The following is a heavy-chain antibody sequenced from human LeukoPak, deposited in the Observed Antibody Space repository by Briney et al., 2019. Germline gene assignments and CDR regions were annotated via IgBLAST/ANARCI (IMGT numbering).Heavy chain of an antibody. Sequence: SQTLSLTCTVSGGPINSGDYYWRWIRQPPGKVLERIGYIYYGGGTYYNPTLKRRITISVDTSKNQFSLKLSSVTAADTAVYYCARVWSSGWAPVDYWGQGTLVTVSS. V-gene: IGHV4-30-4*01. CDR3: ARVWSSGWAPVDY. CDR2: IYYGGGT. J-gene: IGHJ4*02. D-gene: IGHD6-19*01. CDR1: GGPINSGDYY.